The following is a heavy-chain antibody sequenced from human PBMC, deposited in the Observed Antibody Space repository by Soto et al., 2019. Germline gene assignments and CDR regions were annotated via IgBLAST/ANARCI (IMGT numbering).Heavy chain of an antibody. V-gene: IGHV2-5*02. Sequence: QITLKESGPTLVKPTQTLTLTCTFSGFSLSTSGVGVAWIRQPPGKALEWLALIYWDDDKRYRPSLESRLTITKDTSKNHVVLTMTNMDSVDTATYYCAYLPCSGGSCYSFSFSGMDVWGQGTTVTVSS. D-gene: IGHD2-15*01. CDR1: GFSLSTSGVG. CDR3: AYLPCSGGSCYSFSFSGMDV. CDR2: IYWDDDK. J-gene: IGHJ6*02.